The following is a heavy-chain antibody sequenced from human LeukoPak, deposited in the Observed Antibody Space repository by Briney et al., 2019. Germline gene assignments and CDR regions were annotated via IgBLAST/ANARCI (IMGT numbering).Heavy chain of an antibody. CDR3: ARGPRGSGYYYYYMDV. J-gene: IGHJ6*03. CDR1: GFTFSSYA. Sequence: GRSLRLSCAASGFTFSSYAMHWVRQAPGKGLEWVAVISYDGSNKYYADSVKGRFTISRDNSKNTLYLQMNSLRAEDTAVYNCARGPRGSGYYYYYMDVWGKGTTVTVSS. V-gene: IGHV3-30*04. D-gene: IGHD6-25*01. CDR2: ISYDGSNK.